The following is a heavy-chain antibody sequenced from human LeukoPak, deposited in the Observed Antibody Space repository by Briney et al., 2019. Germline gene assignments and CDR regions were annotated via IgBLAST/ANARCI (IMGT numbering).Heavy chain of an antibody. CDR3: VKDIQLST. V-gene: IGHV3-23*01. J-gene: IGHJ3*01. Sequence: GGSLRLSCAASGFTFSSYAMSWVRQAPGKGLEWVSAISGSGGSTYYADSVKGRFTISRDNSNHTLSLQMNSLRVEDTAIYYCVKDIQLSTWGLGTMVTVSS. D-gene: IGHD5-24*01. CDR2: ISGSGGST. CDR1: GFTFSSYA.